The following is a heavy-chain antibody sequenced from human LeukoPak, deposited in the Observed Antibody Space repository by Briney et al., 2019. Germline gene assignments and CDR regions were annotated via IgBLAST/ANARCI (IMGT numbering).Heavy chain of an antibody. CDR1: GLTFSSYG. Sequence: GGSLRLSCAASGLTFSSYGMHWVRQAPGKGLEWVAVIWYDGSNKYYADSVKGRFTISRDNSKNTLYLQMNSLRAEDTAVYYCARDFRIKMATIPIGYWGQGTLVTVSS. D-gene: IGHD5-24*01. CDR2: IWYDGSNK. J-gene: IGHJ4*02. CDR3: ARDFRIKMATIPIGY. V-gene: IGHV3-33*01.